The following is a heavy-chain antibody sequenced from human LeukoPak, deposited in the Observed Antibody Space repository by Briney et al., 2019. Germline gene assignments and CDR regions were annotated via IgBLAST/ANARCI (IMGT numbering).Heavy chain of an antibody. D-gene: IGHD3-22*01. J-gene: IGHJ3*01. Sequence: EASVKVSCMAFGYTFTGYYLHWVRQAPGHGLEWMGWINPNSGSTIYAQQFQGRVTMTRDPSISIAYMELTKLTSDDTAIYYCARDGSYYDNSVPGSFDVWGQGTMVSVSS. CDR2: INPNSGST. V-gene: IGHV1-2*02. CDR1: GYTFTGYY. CDR3: ARDGSYYDNSVPGSFDV.